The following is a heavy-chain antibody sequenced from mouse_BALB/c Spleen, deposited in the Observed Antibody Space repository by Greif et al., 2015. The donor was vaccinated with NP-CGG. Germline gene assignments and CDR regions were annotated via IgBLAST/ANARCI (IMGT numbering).Heavy chain of an antibody. Sequence: EVQRVESGGGLVQPGGSLRLSCATSGFTFSDLYMEWVRRPPGKRLEWIAASRNKANDYTTEYSASVKGRFIVSRDTSQSILFLQRNALRAEDTAIYYCARDGNYWYFDVWGAGTTVTVSS. CDR2: SRNKANDYTT. CDR3: ARDGNYWYFDV. J-gene: IGHJ1*01. V-gene: IGHV7-1*02. CDR1: GFTFSDLY.